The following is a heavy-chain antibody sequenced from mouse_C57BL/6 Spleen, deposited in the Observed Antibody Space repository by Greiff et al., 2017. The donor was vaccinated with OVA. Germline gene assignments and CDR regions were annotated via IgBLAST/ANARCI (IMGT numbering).Heavy chain of an antibody. CDR1: GYTFTDYN. D-gene: IGHD1-1*01. J-gene: IGHJ2*01. V-gene: IGHV1-22*01. Sequence: EVQLQESGPELVKPGASVKMSCEASGYTFTDYNMHWVKQSHGKSLEWIGYINPNNGGTSYNQKFKGKATLTVNKSSSTAYMELRSLTSEDSAVYYCARYYYGSSYDYWGQGTTLTVSS. CDR3: ARYYYGSSYDY. CDR2: INPNNGGT.